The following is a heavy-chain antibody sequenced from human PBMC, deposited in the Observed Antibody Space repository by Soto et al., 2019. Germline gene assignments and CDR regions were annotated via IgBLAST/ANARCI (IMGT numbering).Heavy chain of an antibody. V-gene: IGHV4-59*01. J-gene: IGHJ5*02. CDR1: PGSISSSY. CDR2: VAYSGTT. CDR3: AREAQDYYFDH. D-gene: IGHD1-26*01. Sequence: QVQLQESGPGLVKPSETLTLTCTVSPGSISSSYWSWIRQPPGRGLEWIGHVAYSGTTKYNPSRKSRGSISVITSKRQFSLRLTSVTAADTAVYYCAREAQDYYFDHWGQGILVTVSS.